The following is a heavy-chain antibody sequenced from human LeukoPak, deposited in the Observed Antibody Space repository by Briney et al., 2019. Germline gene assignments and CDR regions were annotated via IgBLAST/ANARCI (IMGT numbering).Heavy chain of an antibody. Sequence: GGSLRLSCAASGFTFSSYSMNWVRPAPGKGLEWVSSISSSSSYIYYADSVKGRFTISRDNAKNSLYLQMNSLRAEDTAVYYCARYVDIVATFDYWGQGALVTVSS. CDR1: GFTFSSYS. V-gene: IGHV3-21*01. J-gene: IGHJ4*02. CDR2: ISSSSSYI. CDR3: ARYVDIVATFDY. D-gene: IGHD5-12*01.